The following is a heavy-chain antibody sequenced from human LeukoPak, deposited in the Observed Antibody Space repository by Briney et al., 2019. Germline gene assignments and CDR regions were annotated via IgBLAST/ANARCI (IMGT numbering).Heavy chain of an antibody. J-gene: IGHJ4*02. CDR3: ATEVGQWLVRT. D-gene: IGHD6-19*01. CDR1: GYSISSGYY. Sequence: SETLSLTCGVSGYSISSGYYWGWIRQPPGKGLEWIGSIYHSGRTYYNPSLKSRVTISVDTSKNQFSLRLTSVTAADTAVYYCATEVGQWLVRTWGQGTLVTVSS. CDR2: IYHSGRT. V-gene: IGHV4-38-2*01.